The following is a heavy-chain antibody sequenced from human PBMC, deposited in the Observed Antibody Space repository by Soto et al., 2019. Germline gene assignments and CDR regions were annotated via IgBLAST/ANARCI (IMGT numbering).Heavy chain of an antibody. CDR2: ISYDGSNK. CDR1: GFTFSSYG. Sequence: QVQLVESGGGVVQPGRSLRLSCAASGFTFSSYGMHWVRQAPGKGLEWVAVISYDGSNKYYADSVKGRFTISRDNSKNTLYLQMNSQRAEDTAVYYCAKELDTAMVIDYYYYGMDVWGQGTTVTVSS. J-gene: IGHJ6*02. CDR3: AKELDTAMVIDYYYYGMDV. D-gene: IGHD5-18*01. V-gene: IGHV3-30*18.